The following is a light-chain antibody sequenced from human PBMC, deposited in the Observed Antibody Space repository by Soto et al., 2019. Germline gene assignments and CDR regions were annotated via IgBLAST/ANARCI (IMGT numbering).Light chain of an antibody. Sequence: DIQMTQSPSTLSAFVGDRVTITCRASQSLSGWLAWYQQKPGRAPKPLIYTASDLESEFPPRFSGNGFGTEFALSFGNLQPEDAATYYCQQYDGYPWTFGQGTKVEI. CDR1: QSLSGW. CDR2: TAS. CDR3: QQYDGYPWT. V-gene: IGKV1-5*03. J-gene: IGKJ1*01.